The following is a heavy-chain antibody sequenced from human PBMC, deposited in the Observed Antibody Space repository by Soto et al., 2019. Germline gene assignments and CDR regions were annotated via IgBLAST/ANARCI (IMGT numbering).Heavy chain of an antibody. CDR2: IYPGDSDT. J-gene: IGHJ4*02. CDR1: GYSFTSYW. D-gene: IGHD3-22*01. Sequence: PGESLKISCKGSGYSFTSYWIGWVRQMPGKGLEWMGIIYPGDSDTRYSPSIQGQVTISADKSISTAYLQWSSLKASDTAMYYCARQSGVWLSLNPYYFDYWGQGTLVTVSS. CDR3: ARQSGVWLSLNPYYFDY. V-gene: IGHV5-51*01.